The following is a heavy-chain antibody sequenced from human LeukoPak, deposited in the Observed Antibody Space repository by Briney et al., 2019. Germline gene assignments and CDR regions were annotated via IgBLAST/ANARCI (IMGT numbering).Heavy chain of an antibody. CDR3: ATNTNVWNDY. CDR1: GFTFSSYW. V-gene: IGHV3-7*01. Sequence: GGSLRDSFAASGFTFSSYWMCWVRQAPGKGLEWVAHIKQDGSGKQYVGSVKGRFTISRDNTKNSLYLQMNSLRDEDTAVYYCATNTNVWNDYWGQGTLVTVSS. CDR2: IKQDGSGK. J-gene: IGHJ4*02. D-gene: IGHD2-8*01.